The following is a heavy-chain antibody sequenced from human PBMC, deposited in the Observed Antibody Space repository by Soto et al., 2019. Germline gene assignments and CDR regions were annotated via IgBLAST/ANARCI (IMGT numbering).Heavy chain of an antibody. J-gene: IGHJ3*02. D-gene: IGHD6-19*01. CDR2: IYYSGST. Sequence: QVQLQESGPGLVKPSETLSLTCTVSGGSISSYYWSWIRQPPGKGLEWIGDIYYSGSTNYNPSLKSRVTISVDTSKNQFSLKLSSVTAADTAVYYCASTSGWYGAFDIWGQGTMVTVSS. V-gene: IGHV4-59*08. CDR1: GGSISSYY. CDR3: ASTSGWYGAFDI.